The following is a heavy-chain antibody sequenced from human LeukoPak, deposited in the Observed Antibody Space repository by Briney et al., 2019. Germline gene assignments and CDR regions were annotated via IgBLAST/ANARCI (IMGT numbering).Heavy chain of an antibody. CDR1: GFTFNTYG. CDR3: ARDFGSSCRFDY. V-gene: IGHV3-30*19. CDR2: ISYDGSNK. D-gene: IGHD2-2*01. Sequence: PGGSLRLSCAASGFTFNTYGMHWVRQAPGKGLEWVAVISYDGSNKYYADSVKGRFTISRDNSKNTLYLQMNSLRAEDTAVYYCARDFGSSCRFDYWGQGTLVTVSS. J-gene: IGHJ4*02.